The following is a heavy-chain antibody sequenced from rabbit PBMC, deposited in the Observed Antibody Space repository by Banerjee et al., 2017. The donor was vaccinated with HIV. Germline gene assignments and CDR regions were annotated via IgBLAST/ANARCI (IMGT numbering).Heavy chain of an antibody. V-gene: IGHV1S45*01. CDR3: ARESYGDVGYGYYNL. J-gene: IGHJ4*01. D-gene: IGHD6-1*01. CDR2: IYAGSSGST. CDR1: GFSFTSSHW. Sequence: QEQLEESGGDLVKPEGSLTLTCTASGFSFTSSHWICWVRQAPGKGLELIACIYAGSSGSTYYASWVKGRFTISKTSSTTVTLQMTSLTAADTATYFCARESYGDVGYGYYNLWGPGTLVTVS.